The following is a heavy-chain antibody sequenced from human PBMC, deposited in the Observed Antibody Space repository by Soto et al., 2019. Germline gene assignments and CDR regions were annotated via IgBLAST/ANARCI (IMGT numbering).Heavy chain of an antibody. CDR3: ARGSYYYDSSGPPAY. V-gene: IGHV4-30-4*01. Sequence: SETLSLTCTVSGGSISSGDYCWSWIRQPPGKGLEWIGYIYYSGSTYYNPSLKSRVTISVDTSKNQFSLKLSSVTAADTAVYYCARGSYYYDSSGPPAYWGQGTLVTVSS. J-gene: IGHJ4*02. CDR2: IYYSGST. CDR1: GGSISSGDYC. D-gene: IGHD3-22*01.